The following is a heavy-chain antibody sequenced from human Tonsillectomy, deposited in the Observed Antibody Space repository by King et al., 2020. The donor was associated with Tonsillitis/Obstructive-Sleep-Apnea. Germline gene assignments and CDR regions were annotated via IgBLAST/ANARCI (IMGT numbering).Heavy chain of an antibody. J-gene: IGHJ2*01. D-gene: IGHD3-10*01. V-gene: IGHV3-23*01. CDR2: ISGSGGST. CDR3: AKVYELLWFRENKGERFFDL. CDR1: GFTFSSYA. Sequence: EVQLQESGGGLVQPGGSLRLSCAASGFTFSSYAMSWVRQAPGKGLEWVSTISGSGGSTYYADSVKGRFTISRDNSKNTLYLQMNSLRAEDTAVYYCAKVYELLWFRENKGERFFDLWGRGTLVTVSS.